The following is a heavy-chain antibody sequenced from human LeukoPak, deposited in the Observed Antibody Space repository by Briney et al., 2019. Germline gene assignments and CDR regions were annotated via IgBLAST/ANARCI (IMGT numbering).Heavy chain of an antibody. J-gene: IGHJ4*02. Sequence: PSETLSLTCTVSGGSISSYYWSWIRQPPGKGLEWIGYIYYSGSTNYNPSLKSRVTISVDTSKNQFSLKLSSVTAADTAVYYCASTAKQQQLALDYWGQGTLVTVSS. CDR1: GGSISSYY. CDR3: ASTAKQQQLALDY. CDR2: IYYSGST. D-gene: IGHD6-13*01. V-gene: IGHV4-59*08.